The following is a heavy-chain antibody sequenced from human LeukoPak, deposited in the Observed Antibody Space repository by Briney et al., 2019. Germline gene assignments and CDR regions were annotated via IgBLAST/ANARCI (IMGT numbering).Heavy chain of an antibody. V-gene: IGHV5-10-1*01. CDR3: ARLVAGDFDY. CDR2: IDPSDSYT. J-gene: IGHJ4*02. D-gene: IGHD6-19*01. Sequence: GESLKISCKGFGYSFTSYWISWVRQMPGKGLEWMGRIDPSDSYTNYSPSFQGHVTISAGKSISTAYLQWSSLKASDTAMYYCARLVAGDFDYWGQGTLVTVSS. CDR1: GYSFTSYW.